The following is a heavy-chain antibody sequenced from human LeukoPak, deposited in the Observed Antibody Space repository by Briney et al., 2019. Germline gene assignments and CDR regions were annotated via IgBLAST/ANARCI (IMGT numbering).Heavy chain of an antibody. CDR3: ARGVVVAGDFDY. CDR2: IYYSGST. V-gene: IGHV4-59*01. Sequence: KSSETLSLTCTVSGGSISSYYWSWIRQPPGKGLEWIGYIYYSGSTNYNPSLKSRVTISVDTSKNQFSLKLSSVTAADTAVYYCARGVVVAGDFDYWGQGTLVTVSS. J-gene: IGHJ4*02. D-gene: IGHD6-19*01. CDR1: GGSISSYY.